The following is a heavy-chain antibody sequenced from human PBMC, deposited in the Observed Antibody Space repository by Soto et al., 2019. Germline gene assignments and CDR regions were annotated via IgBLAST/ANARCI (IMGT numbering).Heavy chain of an antibody. Sequence: GGSLRLSCAASGFTFSSYAMSWVRQAPGKGLEWVSAISGSGGSTYYADSVKGRFTISRDNSKNTLYLQMNSLRAEDTAVYYCAKVYYYDSSGYQPQYYYYYYAMDVWGQGTSVTLSS. CDR3: AKVYYYDSSGYQPQYYYYYYAMDV. CDR1: GFTFSSYA. J-gene: IGHJ6*02. CDR2: ISGSGGST. V-gene: IGHV3-23*01. D-gene: IGHD3-22*01.